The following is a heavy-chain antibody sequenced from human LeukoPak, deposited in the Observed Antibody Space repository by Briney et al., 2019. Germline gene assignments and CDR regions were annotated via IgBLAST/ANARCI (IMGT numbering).Heavy chain of an antibody. D-gene: IGHD3-9*01. CDR1: GFTFSTYA. J-gene: IGHJ4*02. Sequence: QPGWSLRLSCAASGFTFSTYAMSWVRQAPGKGLEWVSGLSGSGSSAYYADSVKGRSTISRDNSKNTLYLQMNSLRPEDTAVYYCAKGLTNLGDDWGQGTLVTVSS. V-gene: IGHV3-23*01. CDR3: AKGLTNLGDD. CDR2: LSGSGSSA.